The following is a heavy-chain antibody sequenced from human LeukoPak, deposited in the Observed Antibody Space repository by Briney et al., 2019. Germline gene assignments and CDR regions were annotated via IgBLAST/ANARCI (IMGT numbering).Heavy chain of an antibody. D-gene: IGHD2-2*01. Sequence: ASVKVSCKASGYTFTSYGISWVRQAPGQGHEWMGWISAYNGNTNYAQKLQGRVTMTTDTSTSTAYMELRSLRSDDTAVYYCAREYCSSTSCDAFDIWGQGTMVTVSS. CDR3: AREYCSSTSCDAFDI. V-gene: IGHV1-18*01. J-gene: IGHJ3*02. CDR2: ISAYNGNT. CDR1: GYTFTSYG.